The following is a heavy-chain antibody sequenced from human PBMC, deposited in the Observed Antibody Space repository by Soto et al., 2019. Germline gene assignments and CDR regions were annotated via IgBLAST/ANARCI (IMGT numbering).Heavy chain of an antibody. D-gene: IGHD2-2*02. CDR3: AVVPAAIGYFRFFDP. J-gene: IGHJ5*02. CDR2: IYYSGST. CDR1: GGSISSGDYY. Sequence: LSLTCTVSGGSISSGDYYWSWIRQPPGKGLEWIGYIYYSGSTYYNPSLKSRVTISVDTSKNQFSLKLSSVTAADTAVYYCAVVPAAIGYFRFFDPWGQGTLVTVSS. V-gene: IGHV4-30-4*01.